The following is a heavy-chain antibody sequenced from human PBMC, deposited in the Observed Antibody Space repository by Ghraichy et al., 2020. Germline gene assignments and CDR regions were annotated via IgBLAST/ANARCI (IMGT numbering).Heavy chain of an antibody. V-gene: IGHV4-34*01. J-gene: IGHJ4*02. CDR3: ARGLWAARLEN. D-gene: IGHD3-3*01. CDR2: VFHSGST. Sequence: SETLSLTCAVYGESLNGYYWSWIRQPPGKGLEWIGEVFHSGSTKYNPSLESRVTISAYTSRNQFSLELRFVTAADTAVYYCARGLWAARLENWGQGALVTVSP. CDR1: GESLNGYY.